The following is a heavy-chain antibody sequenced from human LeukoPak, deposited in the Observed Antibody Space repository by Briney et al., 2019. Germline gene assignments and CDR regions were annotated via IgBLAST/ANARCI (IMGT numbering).Heavy chain of an antibody. V-gene: IGHV3-30-3*01. D-gene: IGHD3-10*01. CDR3: ARPMYYYGSGTTSGNWFDP. J-gene: IGHJ5*02. CDR2: ISYDGSNK. CDR1: GFTFSSYA. Sequence: GGSLRLSCAASGFTFSSYAMHWVRQAPGKGLEWVAVISYDGSNKYYADSVKGRFTISRDNSKNTLYLQMNSLRAEDTAVYYCARPMYYYGSGTTSGNWFDPWGQGTLVTVSS.